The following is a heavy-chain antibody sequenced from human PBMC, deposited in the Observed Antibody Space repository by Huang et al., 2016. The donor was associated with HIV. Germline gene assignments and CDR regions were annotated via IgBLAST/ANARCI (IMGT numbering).Heavy chain of an antibody. Sequence: QVQLVESGGGVVQPGRSLRISCAASGFTFSSYGMHWVRQAPGNGLEWVAVISYDAKTKYYADSVKGRFSISRDNSKTTVYLQLNSLRLEDTAVYYCAKGGSAAAVLDFWGQATLVTVSS. J-gene: IGHJ4*02. V-gene: IGHV3-30*18. CDR1: GFTFSSYG. CDR3: AKGGSAAAVLDF. D-gene: IGHD6-13*01. CDR2: ISYDAKTK.